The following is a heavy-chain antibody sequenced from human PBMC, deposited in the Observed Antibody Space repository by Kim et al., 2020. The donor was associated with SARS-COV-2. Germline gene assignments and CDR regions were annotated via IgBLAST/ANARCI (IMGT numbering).Heavy chain of an antibody. V-gene: IGHV3-30*18. J-gene: IGHJ6*02. Sequence: GGSLRLSCAASGFTFSSYGMHWVRQAPGKGLEWVAVISYDGSNKYYADSVKGRFTISRDNSKNTLYLQMNSLRAEDTAVYYCAKDHSSSWVRNYYYYYGMDVWGQGTTVTVSS. D-gene: IGHD6-13*01. CDR2: ISYDGSNK. CDR1: GFTFSSYG. CDR3: AKDHSSSWVRNYYYYYGMDV.